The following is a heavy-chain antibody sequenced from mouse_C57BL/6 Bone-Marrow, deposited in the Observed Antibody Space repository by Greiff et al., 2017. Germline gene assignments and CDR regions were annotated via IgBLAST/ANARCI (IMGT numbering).Heavy chain of an antibody. V-gene: IGHV5-9-1*02. CDR2: ISSGGDYI. D-gene: IGHD3-2*02. J-gene: IGHJ4*01. CDR3: TRRGQLRLYYYAMDY. Sequence: EVMLVESGEGLVKPGGSLKLSCAASGFTFSSYAMSWVRQTPEKRLEWVAYISSGGDYIYYADTVKGRFTISRDNARNTLYLQMSRLKSEDTAMYYCTRRGQLRLYYYAMDYWGQGTSVTVSS. CDR1: GFTFSSYA.